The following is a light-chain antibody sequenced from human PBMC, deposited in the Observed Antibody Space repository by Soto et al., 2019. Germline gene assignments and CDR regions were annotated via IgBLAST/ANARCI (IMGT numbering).Light chain of an antibody. V-gene: IGLV2-8*01. CDR3: ATWDDDLYTPI. Sequence: QSVLTQPPSASGSPGQSVTITCSGTENDIGFANYVSWYQQHPDEAPKLLIYEVFKRPSEIPARFSASKSGNTASLIVSGLQPEDEAEYFCATWDDDLYTPIIGGGTKLTVL. J-gene: IGLJ2*01. CDR2: EVF. CDR1: ENDIGFANY.